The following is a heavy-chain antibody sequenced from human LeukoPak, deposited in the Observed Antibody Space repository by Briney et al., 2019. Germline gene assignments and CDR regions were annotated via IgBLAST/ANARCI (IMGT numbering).Heavy chain of an antibody. Sequence: GASVKVSCKVSGYTLTELSMHWVRQAPGKGLEWMGGFDPEDGETIYAQKFQGRVTMTEDTSTDTAYMELSSLRSEDTAVYYCATAHRITIFLRWYNWFDPWGQGTLVTVSS. V-gene: IGHV1-24*01. CDR3: ATAHRITIFLRWYNWFDP. D-gene: IGHD3-3*01. J-gene: IGHJ5*02. CDR2: FDPEDGET. CDR1: GYTLTELS.